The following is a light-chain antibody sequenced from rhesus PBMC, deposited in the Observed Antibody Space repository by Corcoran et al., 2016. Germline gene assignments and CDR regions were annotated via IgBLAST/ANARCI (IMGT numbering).Light chain of an antibody. CDR2: GVR. Sequence: QSGPTQLPTVSGSPGQAVTISCTGTTSDIGGYDYVSWFQHRPGKAPKLTIYGVRHRPSGVSDRFSGSKAGDTASLTISGLQADDEAAYYGFSYRRSGSFIFGSGTRLIVL. J-gene: IGLJ1*01. V-gene: IGLV2S7*01. CDR1: TSDIGGYDY. CDR3: FSYRRSGSFI.